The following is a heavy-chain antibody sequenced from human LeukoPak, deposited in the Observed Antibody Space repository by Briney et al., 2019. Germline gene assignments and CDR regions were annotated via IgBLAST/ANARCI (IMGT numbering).Heavy chain of an antibody. J-gene: IGHJ3*02. CDR3: AGKGSLVNPAFDI. CDR1: LGSISSYY. CDR2: ILARGSI. Sequence: PLETLSLSCTLSLGSISSYYASGVPHPAGGGRECIGRILARGSISYSTSLKSRVIVSFDTSKNQFSLNLNSVTAADTAVYYCAGKGSLVNPAFDIWGPGTMVTVSS. D-gene: IGHD2-21*01. V-gene: IGHV4-4*07.